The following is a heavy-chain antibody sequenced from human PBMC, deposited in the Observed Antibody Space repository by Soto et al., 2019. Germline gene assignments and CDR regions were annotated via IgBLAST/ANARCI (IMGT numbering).Heavy chain of an antibody. V-gene: IGHV3-23*01. D-gene: IGHD2-2*01. CDR1: GFIFSSYA. J-gene: IGHJ4*02. CDR3: ARGYCSSTSCYPDY. CDR2: ITGSGGVT. Sequence: EVQLLESGGGLVQPGGSLRLSCAASGFIFSSYAMNWVRQAPGKGLEWVSGITGSGGVTYYADSVKGRFTISRDNSKNTLYLQMNSLRAEDTAVYYCARGYCSSTSCYPDYWGQGTLVTVSS.